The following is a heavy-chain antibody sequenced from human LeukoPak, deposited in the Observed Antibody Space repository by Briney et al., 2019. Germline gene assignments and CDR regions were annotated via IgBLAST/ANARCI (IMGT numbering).Heavy chain of an antibody. CDR1: GYPFSTYS. J-gene: IGHJ4*02. CDR3: ARSSNVPFDY. V-gene: IGHV1-3*01. Sequence: AALKVSCMASGYPFSTYSIHWVRQAPAQRLEWMGWINGDTGNTMYSQKFQDRVTFTRDTGASTAYMEVSSLRSEDTALYYCARSSNVPFDYWGQGTLVTVSS. D-gene: IGHD2-8*01. CDR2: INGDTGNT.